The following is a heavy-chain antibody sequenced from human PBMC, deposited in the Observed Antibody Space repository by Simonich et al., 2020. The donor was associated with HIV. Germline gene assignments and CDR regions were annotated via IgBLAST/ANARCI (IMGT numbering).Heavy chain of an antibody. J-gene: IGHJ4*02. D-gene: IGHD3-10*01. Sequence: QVQLQQWGAGLLKASETLSLTCAVYGGSFNDYSWSWIRQPLGKGLEWIGEINHSGSTNYTPSVKSRGTISVDTSKKQFSVKLNSVTAADTAVYYCARGRYYYGSGSYRYYFDSWGQGTLVTVSS. CDR3: ARGRYYYGSGSYRYYFDS. CDR2: INHSGST. CDR1: GGSFNDYS. V-gene: IGHV4-34*01.